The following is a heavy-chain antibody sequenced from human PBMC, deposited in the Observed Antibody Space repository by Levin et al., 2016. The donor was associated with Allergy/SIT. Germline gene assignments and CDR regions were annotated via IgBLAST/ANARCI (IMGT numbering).Heavy chain of an antibody. D-gene: IGHD2-8*01. Sequence: LKISCAASGFTFSSYAMNWVRQAPGKGLEWVSSISSSGGSTYYADSVKGRFTISRDNSKNTLHLQMNSLRAEDTAIYYCATHLVRVSGFEYWGQGTLVTVSS. CDR1: GFTFSSYA. V-gene: IGHV3-23*01. J-gene: IGHJ4*02. CDR2: ISSSGGST. CDR3: ATHLVRVSGFEY.